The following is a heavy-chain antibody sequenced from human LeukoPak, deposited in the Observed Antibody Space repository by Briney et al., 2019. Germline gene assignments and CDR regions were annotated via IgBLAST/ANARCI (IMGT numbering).Heavy chain of an antibody. J-gene: IGHJ3*02. D-gene: IGHD3-9*01. V-gene: IGHV3-74*01. CDR1: GFTFSSYW. CDR2: IKTDGSTT. CDR3: AKDYYDILTGFYIGGAFDI. Sequence: GGSLRLSCAASGFTFSSYWMHWVRQAPGKGLVWVSRIKTDGSTTNYGDSMKGRFTISRDNAKNTLYLQMNSLRAEDTAVYYCAKDYYDILTGFYIGGAFDIWGQGTKVTVSS.